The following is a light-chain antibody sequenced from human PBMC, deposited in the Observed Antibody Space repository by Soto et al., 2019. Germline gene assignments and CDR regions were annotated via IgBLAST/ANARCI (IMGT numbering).Light chain of an antibody. CDR1: QSVSSN. V-gene: IGKV3-15*01. CDR3: QHYNSYSEA. J-gene: IGKJ1*01. Sequence: TLSVSPWASDTHSWRASQSVSSNLAWYQQKPGQAPRLLIYGASTRATGIPARFSGSGSGTEFTLTISSLQPDDFATYYCQHYNSYSEAFGQGTKVDIK. CDR2: GAS.